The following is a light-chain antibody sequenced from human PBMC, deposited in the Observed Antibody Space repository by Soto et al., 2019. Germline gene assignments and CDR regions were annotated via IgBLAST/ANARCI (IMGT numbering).Light chain of an antibody. Sequence: EIVMTQSPATLSVSPGERVTLSCRASQSVSSNLAWYQQKPGQAPRLLIYGASTRDTGIPARFSGSGSGTEFTLIISSLQSEDFAVYYCQQYNNWPPWTFGRGTKVEIK. CDR1: QSVSSN. J-gene: IGKJ1*01. CDR2: GAS. CDR3: QQYNNWPPWT. V-gene: IGKV3-15*01.